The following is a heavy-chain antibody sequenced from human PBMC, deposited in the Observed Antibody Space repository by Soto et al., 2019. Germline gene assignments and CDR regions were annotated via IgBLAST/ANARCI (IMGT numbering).Heavy chain of an antibody. CDR3: GRVLVANDLVVVVAASYFDY. CDR2: INHSGST. D-gene: IGHD2-15*01. J-gene: IGHJ4*02. CDR1: GGSFSGYY. Sequence: QVQLQQWGAGLLKPSETLSLTCAVYGGSFSGYYWSWVRQPPGKGLEWIGEINHSGSTNYNPSLKRRDTISVDTSKNQFSLKLGSVTAADTAMYYCGRVLVANDLVVVVAASYFDYWGQGTLGTVSS. V-gene: IGHV4-34*01.